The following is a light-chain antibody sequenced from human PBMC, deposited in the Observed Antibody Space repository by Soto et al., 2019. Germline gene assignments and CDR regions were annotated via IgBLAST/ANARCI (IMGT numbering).Light chain of an antibody. CDR1: QSVSSSY. CDR3: QQYGSSLYT. Sequence: EIVLTQSPGTLSLSPGERATLSCRASQSVSSSYLAWYQQKPGQAPRLLIYDASSRDTGLPDRFSGSGSGTDFTLTISRLEPEDFAVYYCQQYGSSLYTFGQGTKLEIK. CDR2: DAS. J-gene: IGKJ2*01. V-gene: IGKV3-20*01.